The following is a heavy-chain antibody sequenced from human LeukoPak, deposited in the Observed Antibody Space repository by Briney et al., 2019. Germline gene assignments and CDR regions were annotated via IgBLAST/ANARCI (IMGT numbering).Heavy chain of an antibody. Sequence: GASVKVSCKASGYTFTIYYMHWVRQAPGQGLEWMGWINPNSGGTNYAQKFQGRVTMTTDTSISTAYMELNRLTSDDTAVYYCAREGGSIVGATSTTGYWGQGTLVTVSS. V-gene: IGHV1-2*02. CDR3: AREGGSIVGATSTTGY. D-gene: IGHD1-26*01. CDR2: INPNSGGT. J-gene: IGHJ4*02. CDR1: GYTFTIYY.